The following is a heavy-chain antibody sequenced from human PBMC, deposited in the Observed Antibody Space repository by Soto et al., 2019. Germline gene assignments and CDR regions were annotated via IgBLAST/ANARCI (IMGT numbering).Heavy chain of an antibody. CDR2: IYHAGSV. Sequence: SETLSLTCAVSGYSIVSGYYWACIRQSPGKGLEWIGSIYHAGSVYYNPSLNGRVALSMDTSKNHFSLKLTSVTAADTAVYYCARTFDYYGMDVWGQGTTVTVSS. CDR3: ARTFDYYGMDV. V-gene: IGHV4-38-2*01. J-gene: IGHJ6*02. CDR1: GYSIVSGYY.